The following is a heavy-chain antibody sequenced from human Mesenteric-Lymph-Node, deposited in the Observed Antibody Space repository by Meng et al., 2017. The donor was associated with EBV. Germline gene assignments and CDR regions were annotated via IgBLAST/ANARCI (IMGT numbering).Heavy chain of an antibody. D-gene: IGHD2-15*01. Sequence: PQESGPGLVKPSGTLSLTCLVPVDSISNSNWWSWVRQPQGKGLEWIAYIYYSGSTNFNPSLKSRAAISVDTSKNQFSLRLSSVTAADTAVYYCARTGRCSGDSCYYNWFDPWGQGTLVTVSS. V-gene: IGHV4-4*02. J-gene: IGHJ5*02. CDR1: VDSISNSNW. CDR2: IYYSGST. CDR3: ARTGRCSGDSCYYNWFDP.